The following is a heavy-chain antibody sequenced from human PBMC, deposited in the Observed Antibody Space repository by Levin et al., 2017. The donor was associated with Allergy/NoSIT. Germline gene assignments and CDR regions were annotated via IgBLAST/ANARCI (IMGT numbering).Heavy chain of an antibody. CDR3: TRHGSDAFDF. CDR2: ITQSTNTM. J-gene: IGHJ3*01. V-gene: IGHV3-48*01. Sequence: SCAASGFSFNTYSMNWVRQAPGKGLEWISYITQSTNTMYYADSVKGRFTISTDSAKNSLFLQMNSLRVEDTAVYYCTRHGSDAFDFWGQGTMVTVSS. CDR1: GFSFNTYS.